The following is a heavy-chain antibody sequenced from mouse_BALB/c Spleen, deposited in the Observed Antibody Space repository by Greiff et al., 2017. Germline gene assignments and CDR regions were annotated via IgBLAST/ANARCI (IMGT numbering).Heavy chain of an antibody. CDR1: GFTFSSFG. Sequence: EVHLVESGGGLVQPGGSRKLSCAASGFTFSSFGMHWVRQAPEKGLEWVAYISSGSSTIYYADTVKGRFTISRDNPKNTLFLQMTSLRSEDTAMYYCARELRDYYAMDYWGQGTSVTVSS. CDR3: ARELRDYYAMDY. J-gene: IGHJ4*01. CDR2: ISSGSSTI. V-gene: IGHV5-17*02. D-gene: IGHD1-1*01.